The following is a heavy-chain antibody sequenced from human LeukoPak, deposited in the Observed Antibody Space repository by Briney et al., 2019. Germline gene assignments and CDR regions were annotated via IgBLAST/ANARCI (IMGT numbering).Heavy chain of an antibody. J-gene: IGHJ4*02. CDR1: GGSISSSSYY. V-gene: IGHV4-39*01. CDR3: ARGSSGCSYYFDY. D-gene: IGHD6-19*01. Sequence: SETLSLTCTVSGGSISSSSYYWGWIRQPPGKGLEWIGSIYYSGSTYYNPSLKSRVTISVDTSKNQFSLKLSSVTAADTAVYYCARGSSGCSYYFDYWGQGTLVTVSS. CDR2: IYYSGST.